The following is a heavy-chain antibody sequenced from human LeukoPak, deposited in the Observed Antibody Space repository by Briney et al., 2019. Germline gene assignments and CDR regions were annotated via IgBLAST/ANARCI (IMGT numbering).Heavy chain of an antibody. Sequence: GGSLRLSCAASGFTFSTYWISWVRQAPGKGLEWVANIKQDGSEKYYVDSVKGRFTISRDNAKNSLYLQMNSLRAEDTAMYYCARDSAGNDYWGQGTLVTVSS. D-gene: IGHD6-13*01. CDR2: IKQDGSEK. CDR3: ARDSAGNDY. CDR1: GFTFSTYW. J-gene: IGHJ4*02. V-gene: IGHV3-7*01.